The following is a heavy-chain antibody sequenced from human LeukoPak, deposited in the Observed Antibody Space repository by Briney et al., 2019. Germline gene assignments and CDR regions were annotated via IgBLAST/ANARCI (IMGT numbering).Heavy chain of an antibody. V-gene: IGHV3-53*01. CDR3: ARGTDFWSGYVQI. D-gene: IGHD3-3*01. J-gene: IGHJ3*02. CDR1: GFTVSSHY. CDR2: LCGGIT. Sequence: GGSLRLSCAASGFTVSSHYMSWVRQAPGKVLEWVSLLCGGITYYADSVKGRFTISRDNSKNTLYLQMNSLRAEDTAVYYCARGTDFWSGYVQIWGHGTMVTVSS.